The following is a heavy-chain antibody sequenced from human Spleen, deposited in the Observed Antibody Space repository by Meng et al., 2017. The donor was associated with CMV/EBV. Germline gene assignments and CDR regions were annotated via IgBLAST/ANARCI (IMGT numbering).Heavy chain of an antibody. D-gene: IGHD1-1*01. CDR3: AGLWI. CDR2: ISSSSSYI. J-gene: IGHJ4*02. V-gene: IGHV3-21*01. Sequence: GGSLRLSCAASGFTFSSYSMKWVRQAPGKGLEWVSSISSSSSYIYYADSLKGRFTISRDNAKNSLYLQMNTLRAEDTAVYYCAGLWIWGPGTLVTVSS. CDR1: GFTFSSYS.